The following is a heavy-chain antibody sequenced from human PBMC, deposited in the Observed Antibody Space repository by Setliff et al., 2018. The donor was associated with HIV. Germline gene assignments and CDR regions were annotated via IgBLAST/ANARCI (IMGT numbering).Heavy chain of an antibody. D-gene: IGHD3-10*01. Sequence: ASVKVSCKASEYTFTGYYMHWVRQAPGQGLEWMGWINPNSGGTNYAQVRDRVTMTRDTSTYTAYMELTRLRSDDTAVYSCARGGDDSGPGTWTFDYWGQGALVTVSS. CDR2: INPNSGGT. CDR3: ARGGDDSGPGTWTFDY. V-gene: IGHV1-2*02. CDR1: EYTFTGYY. J-gene: IGHJ4*02.